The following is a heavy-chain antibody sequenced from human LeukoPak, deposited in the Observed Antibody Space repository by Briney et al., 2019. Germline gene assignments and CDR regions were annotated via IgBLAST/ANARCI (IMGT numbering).Heavy chain of an antibody. CDR2: IIPIFGTA. V-gene: IGHV1-69*13. CDR3: ERGPEYGGDCFSFDF. Sequence: SVKLSCKASGGTCSSYAISWVRQAPGQGLEWMGGIIPIFGTANYAQKFQGRVTITADESTSTAYMELSSLRSEDTDVYYCERGPEYGGDCFSFDFWGQGTLVTVSS. J-gene: IGHJ4*02. CDR1: GGTCSSYA. D-gene: IGHD2-21*02.